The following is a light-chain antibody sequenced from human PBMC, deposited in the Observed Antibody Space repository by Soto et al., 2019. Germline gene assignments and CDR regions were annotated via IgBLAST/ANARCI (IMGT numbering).Light chain of an antibody. J-gene: IGKJ4*01. Sequence: EFVLTQSPGTLSLSPGERATLSCRASQSFSSSYLAWYQQKPGQAPRILIYGASTRATGIPDRFSGSGSGTDFTLTISRLEPEDFALYYCQQYGSSPPLTFGGGTKVEIK. CDR3: QQYGSSPPLT. CDR2: GAS. CDR1: QSFSSSY. V-gene: IGKV3-20*01.